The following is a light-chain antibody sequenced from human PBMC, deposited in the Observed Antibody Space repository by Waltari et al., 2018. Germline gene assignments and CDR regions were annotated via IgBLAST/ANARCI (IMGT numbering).Light chain of an antibody. V-gene: IGLV1-44*01. J-gene: IGLJ2*01. Sequence: QSVLTQPPSASGTPGQRVTIACSGSRSNIGRNTVNWYQPLPGTAPKLLISTNNQRPAGVPGRFSGSKSGTSASLAISGLQSEDEADYYFAAWDDSLKRVVFGGGTKLTVL. CDR3: AAWDDSLKRVV. CDR1: RSNIGRNT. CDR2: TNN.